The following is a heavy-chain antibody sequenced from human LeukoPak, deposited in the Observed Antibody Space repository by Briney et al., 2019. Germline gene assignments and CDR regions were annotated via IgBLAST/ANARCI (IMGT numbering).Heavy chain of an antibody. J-gene: IGHJ5*02. Sequence: SETLSLTCTVSGGSISTSNYYWGWIRQPPGKGLEWIGSIYYSGSTYYNPSLKSRVTISVDTSKNQFSLKLSSVTAADTAMYYCARDSYYDILTGYIDPWGQGTLVTVSS. D-gene: IGHD3-9*01. CDR1: GGSISTSNYY. CDR2: IYYSGST. CDR3: ARDSYYDILTGYIDP. V-gene: IGHV4-39*07.